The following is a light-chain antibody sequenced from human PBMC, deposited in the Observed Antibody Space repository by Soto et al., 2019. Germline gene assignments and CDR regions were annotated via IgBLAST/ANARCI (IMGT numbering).Light chain of an antibody. CDR2: EVT. V-gene: IGLV2-8*01. CDR3: SSYAGSYTVV. Sequence: QSALTQPPSASGSHGQSVTISCTGTSSDVGAYNYVSWYQHHPGKAPKLMISEVTKRPSGVPDRFSGSKSGNTASLTVSGLQAEDEADYYCSSYAGSYTVVFGGGTKLTVL. CDR1: SSDVGAYNY. J-gene: IGLJ2*01.